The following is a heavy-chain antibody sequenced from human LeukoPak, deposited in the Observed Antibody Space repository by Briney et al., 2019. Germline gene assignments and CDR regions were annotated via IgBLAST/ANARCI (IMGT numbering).Heavy chain of an antibody. CDR1: GGSISSDGYY. V-gene: IGHV4-31*03. D-gene: IGHD3-10*01. CDR2: IYYSGST. CDR3: ARGNYYGLGSYSANWFDP. Sequence: SQTLSLTCTVSGGSISSDGYYWSWIRQHPGKGLEWVGYIYYSGSTYYNPSLKSRVTISLDASKNQFSLRLSSVTAADTAVYYCARGNYYGLGSYSANWFDPWGQGTLVTVSS. J-gene: IGHJ5*02.